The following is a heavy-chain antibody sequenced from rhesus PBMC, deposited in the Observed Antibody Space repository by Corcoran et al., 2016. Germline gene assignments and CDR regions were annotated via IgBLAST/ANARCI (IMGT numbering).Heavy chain of an antibody. CDR2: INSYGVTT. V-gene: IGHV3S5*01. J-gene: IGHJ4*01. CDR3: AVTAYYSGSDFDY. D-gene: IGHD3-16*01. CDR1: GFTFSSYG. Sequence: EVQLVETGGGLVQPGGSLKLSCAASGFTFSSYGMSWVRQAPGKGLEWVSAINSYGVTTYYADTVKGRFTITRDNSKNTLSLQMNSLRAEDTAVYYCAVTAYYSGSDFDYWGQGVMVTVSS.